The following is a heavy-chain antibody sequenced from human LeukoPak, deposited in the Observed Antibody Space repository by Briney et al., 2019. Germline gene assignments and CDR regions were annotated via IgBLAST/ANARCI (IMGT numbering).Heavy chain of an antibody. CDR3: ANGLDLAAGLMD. J-gene: IGHJ4*02. Sequence: GGSLRLSCAASGFTFSSYSMNWVRQAPGKGLEWVSSISSSSSYIYYADSVKGRFTISRDNAKNSLYLQMNSLRAEDTAVYYCANGLDLAAGLMDWGQGTLVTVSS. D-gene: IGHD6-13*01. CDR1: GFTFSSYS. V-gene: IGHV3-21*01. CDR2: ISSSSSYI.